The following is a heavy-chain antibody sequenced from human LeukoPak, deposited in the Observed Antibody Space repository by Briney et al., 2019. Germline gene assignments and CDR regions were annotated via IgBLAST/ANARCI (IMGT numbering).Heavy chain of an antibody. J-gene: IGHJ6*03. CDR3: ARPDYDILTGYSYYMDV. CDR2: INHSGST. Sequence: PSETLSLTCTVSGGSISSYYWSWIRQPPGKGLEWIGEINHSGSTNYNPSLKSRVTISVDTSKNQFSLKLSSVTAADTAVYYCARPDYDILTGYSYYMDVWGKGTTVTVSS. CDR1: GGSISSYY. D-gene: IGHD3-9*01. V-gene: IGHV4-34*01.